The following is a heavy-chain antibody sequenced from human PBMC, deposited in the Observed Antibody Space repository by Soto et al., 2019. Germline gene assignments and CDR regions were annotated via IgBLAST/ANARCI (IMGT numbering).Heavy chain of an antibody. CDR2: IWYDGTQK. J-gene: IGHJ4*02. Sequence: GGSLSLSCEASGFTFNTYSMHWVRQPPGKGLEWLAAIWYDGTQKYYADSVKGRFIISRDNLKKPLYLEMNRLRAEDTAVYYCARGGGNTVTGLWHSDSSGQGSLAAVSS. V-gene: IGHV3-33*01. D-gene: IGHD4-17*01. CDR3: ARGGGNTVTGLWHSDS. CDR1: GFTFNTYS.